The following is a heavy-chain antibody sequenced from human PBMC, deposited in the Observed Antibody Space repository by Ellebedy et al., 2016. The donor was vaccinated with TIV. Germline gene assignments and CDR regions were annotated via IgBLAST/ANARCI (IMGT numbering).Heavy chain of an antibody. V-gene: IGHV1-2*02. Sequence: AASVEVSCKASGYTFIGYYLHWVRQAPGQGLEWMGWINPISGGAYYAQKFQGRVTMTRDTSISTAYMDLWRLTFDDTAVYYCARGMWYDSWGQGTLVTVSS. J-gene: IGHJ5*01. CDR1: GYTFIGYY. CDR3: ARGMWYDS. CDR2: INPISGGA.